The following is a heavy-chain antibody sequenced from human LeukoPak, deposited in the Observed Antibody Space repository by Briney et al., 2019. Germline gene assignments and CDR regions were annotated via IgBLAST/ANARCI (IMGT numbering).Heavy chain of an antibody. CDR1: GFTFSSYE. D-gene: IGHD3-9*01. V-gene: IGHV3-48*03. CDR2: ISSSGTTI. Sequence: PGGSLRLSCTASGFTFSSYEMNWDRQAPGKGLEWLSYISSSGTTIYYADSVKGRFIISRDNAKNSLYLQMNSLRAEDTAVYYCARPPALNYWGQGTLVTVSS. J-gene: IGHJ4*02. CDR3: ARPPALNY.